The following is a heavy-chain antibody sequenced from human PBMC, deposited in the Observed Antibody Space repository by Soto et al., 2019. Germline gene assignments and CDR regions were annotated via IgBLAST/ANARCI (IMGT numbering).Heavy chain of an antibody. D-gene: IGHD3-10*01. J-gene: IGHJ4*02. Sequence: SETLSPTCTGSGGSTSIYYWTWIRPPPGRGLEWIGYVSYSGSTNYNPSLESRVTISVDTSKNQFSLNLNSVTAADTAVYYCARGLGEXKYSFDYWGPGTLVTVSS. CDR2: VSYSGST. V-gene: IGHV4-59*01. CDR3: ARGLGEXKYSFDY. CDR1: GGSTSIYY.